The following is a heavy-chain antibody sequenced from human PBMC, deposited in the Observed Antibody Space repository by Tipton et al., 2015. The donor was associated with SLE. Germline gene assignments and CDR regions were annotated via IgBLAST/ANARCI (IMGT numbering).Heavy chain of an antibody. D-gene: IGHD6-13*01. V-gene: IGHV1-8*03. CDR3: ARGRGSSWRRDAFDI. Sequence: QVQLVQSGAEVKKPGSSVKVSCKASGGTFSNYAINWVRQATGQGLEWMGWMNPNSGNTGYAQKFQGRVTITRNTSISTAYMELGSLRSEDTAVYYCARGRGSSWRRDAFDIWGQGTMVTVSS. J-gene: IGHJ3*02. CDR2: MNPNSGNT. CDR1: GGTFSNYA.